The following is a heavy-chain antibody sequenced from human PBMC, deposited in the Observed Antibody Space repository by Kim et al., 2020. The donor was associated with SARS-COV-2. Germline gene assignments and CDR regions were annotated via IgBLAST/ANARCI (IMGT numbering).Heavy chain of an antibody. V-gene: IGHV1-3*01. D-gene: IGHD2-21*02. J-gene: IGHJ3*01. Sequence: YSRKCQGRATITRDTSARTAYMELSSLRSEDTAVYYCARVVVTAGDAFDVWGQGTMVTVSS. CDR3: ARVVVTAGDAFDV.